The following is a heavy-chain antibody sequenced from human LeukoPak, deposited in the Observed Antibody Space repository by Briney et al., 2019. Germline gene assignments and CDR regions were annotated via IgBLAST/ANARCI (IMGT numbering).Heavy chain of an antibody. Sequence: GRSLRLSCAASGFTFSSYGMHWVRQAPGKGLEWVAVISYDGSNKYYADSVKGRFTISRDNSKNTLYLQMNGLRAEDTAVYYCAKDFERVRLNYYYYYGMDVWGQGTTVTVSS. CDR3: AKDFERVRLNYYYYYGMDV. D-gene: IGHD1-1*01. CDR2: ISYDGSNK. V-gene: IGHV3-30*18. J-gene: IGHJ6*02. CDR1: GFTFSSYG.